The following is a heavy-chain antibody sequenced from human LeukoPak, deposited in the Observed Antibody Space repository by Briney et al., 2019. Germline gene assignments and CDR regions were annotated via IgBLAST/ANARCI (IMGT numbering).Heavy chain of an antibody. V-gene: IGHV3-74*03. CDR1: GFTFSNYR. CDR2: LYSDGNSI. J-gene: IGHJ4*02. CDR3: ANSTTLGPRE. Sequence: GGSLRLSCAASGFTFSNYRMHWVRQAPGKGLEWVSRLYSDGNSITYADSVKGRFTISRDNAKNTLYLQMNSLRAEDTAVYYCANSTTLGPREWGQGTLVTVSS. D-gene: IGHD3-16*01.